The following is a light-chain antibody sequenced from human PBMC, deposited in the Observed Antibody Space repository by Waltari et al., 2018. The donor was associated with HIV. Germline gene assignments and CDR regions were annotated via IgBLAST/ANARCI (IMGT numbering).Light chain of an antibody. CDR2: MTN. Sequence: QSVLTQPPSASGTPGQRGTISCSGSSSNTGSHYVYCYQPRPRTAPKPLLYMTNQLPSGVPDRFSGSKSGTSASLAITGLRSEDEADYYCAAWDEGLSGPVFGGGTKLTVL. J-gene: IGLJ3*02. CDR1: SSNTGSHY. CDR3: AAWDEGLSGPV. V-gene: IGLV1-47*01.